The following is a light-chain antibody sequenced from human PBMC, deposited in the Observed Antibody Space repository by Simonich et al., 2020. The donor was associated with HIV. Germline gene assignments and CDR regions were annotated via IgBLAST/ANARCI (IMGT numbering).Light chain of an antibody. CDR3: SSYTSSSTLL. CDR2: DVS. V-gene: IGLV2-14*01. CDR1: SSDVGGYNY. J-gene: IGLJ3*02. Sequence: QSALTQPASVSGSPGQSITIPCTGTSSDVGGYNYVSWYQQPPGKAPKLMIYDVSKRPSGVSNRFSGSKSGNTASLTISGLQAEDEADYYCSSYTSSSTLLFGGGTKLTVL.